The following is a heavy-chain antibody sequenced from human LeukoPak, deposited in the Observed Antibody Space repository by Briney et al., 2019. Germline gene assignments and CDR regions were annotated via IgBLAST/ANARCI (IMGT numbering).Heavy chain of an antibody. V-gene: IGHV4-59*01. CDR1: GGSISSYY. Sequence: SETLSLTCTVSGGSISSYYWSWIRQPPGKGLEWIGYIYYSGSTNYNPSLKSRDTISVDTSKNQFSLKLSSVTAADTAVYYCAKYYYGSGSFNWFDPWGQGTLVTVSS. J-gene: IGHJ5*02. CDR3: AKYYYGSGSFNWFDP. CDR2: IYYSGST. D-gene: IGHD3-10*01.